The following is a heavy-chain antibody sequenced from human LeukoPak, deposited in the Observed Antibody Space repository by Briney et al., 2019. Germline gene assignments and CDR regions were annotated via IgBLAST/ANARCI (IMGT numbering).Heavy chain of an antibody. D-gene: IGHD6-19*01. CDR2: ISWNSGSI. V-gene: IGHV3-9*01. J-gene: IGHJ4*02. CDR3: AKTPDPLYSSGPNPFDY. Sequence: PGGSLRLSCAASGFTFDDYAMHWVRQAPGKGLEWVSGISWNSGSIGYADSVKGRFTISRDNAKKSLYLQMNSLRAEDTALYYCAKTPDPLYSSGPNPFDYWGQGTLVTVSS. CDR1: GFTFDDYA.